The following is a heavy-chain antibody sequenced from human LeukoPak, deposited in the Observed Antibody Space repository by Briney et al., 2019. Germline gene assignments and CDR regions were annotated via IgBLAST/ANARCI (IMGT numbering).Heavy chain of an antibody. CDR3: AKDRLAYSYAQPFDY. CDR1: GFTFSSYS. J-gene: IGHJ4*02. Sequence: GGSLRLSCAASGFTFSSYSMNWVRQAPGKGLEWVSGISVDGGSTYYADSVKGRFTISRDNSKNTLYLQMDSLRVEDTAVYYCAKDRLAYSYAQPFDYWGQGILVTVSS. V-gene: IGHV3-23*01. CDR2: ISVDGGST. D-gene: IGHD5-18*01.